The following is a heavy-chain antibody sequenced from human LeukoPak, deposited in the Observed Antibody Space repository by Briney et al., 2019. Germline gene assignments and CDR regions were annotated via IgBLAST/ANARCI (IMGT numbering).Heavy chain of an antibody. V-gene: IGHV1-18*01. Sequence: ASVKVSCKASGYTFTSYGISWVRQAPGQGLEWMGWISAYNGNTNYAQKLQGRVTMTTDTSTSTAYMELRSLRSDDTAVYYCARERHIVGATDRLDYWGQGTLVTVSS. CDR1: GYTFTSYG. D-gene: IGHD1-26*01. CDR2: ISAYNGNT. J-gene: IGHJ4*02. CDR3: ARERHIVGATDRLDY.